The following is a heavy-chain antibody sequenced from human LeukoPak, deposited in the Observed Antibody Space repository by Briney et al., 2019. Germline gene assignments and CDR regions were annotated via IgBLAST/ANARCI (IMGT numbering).Heavy chain of an antibody. CDR3: AGLGYSSGWYSFDY. D-gene: IGHD6-19*01. Sequence: GGSLRLSCAASGFTFSSYSMNWVRQAPGKGLEWVSSISSSSSYIYYADSVKGRFTISRDNAKNSLYLQMNSLRAEDTAVYYCAGLGYSSGWYSFDYWGQGTLATVSS. J-gene: IGHJ4*02. V-gene: IGHV3-21*01. CDR2: ISSSSSYI. CDR1: GFTFSSYS.